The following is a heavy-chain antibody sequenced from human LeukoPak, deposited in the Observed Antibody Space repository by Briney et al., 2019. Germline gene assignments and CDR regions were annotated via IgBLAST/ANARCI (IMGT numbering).Heavy chain of an antibody. J-gene: IGHJ4*02. D-gene: IGHD3-10*01. V-gene: IGHV4-39*01. CDR1: GGSISSSSYY. CDR3: ARLYGSGSFID. CDR2: IYYSGST. Sequence: SETLSLTCTVSGGSISSSSYYWGWIRQPPGKGLEWIGSIYYSGSTYYNPSLKSRVTISVDTSKNQFSLKLSSVTAADTAVYYCARLYGSGSFIDWGQGTLVTVSS.